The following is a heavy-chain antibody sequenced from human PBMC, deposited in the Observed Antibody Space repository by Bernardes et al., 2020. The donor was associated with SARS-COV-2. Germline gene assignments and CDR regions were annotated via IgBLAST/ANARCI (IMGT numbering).Heavy chain of an antibody. CDR2: MYYRGST. D-gene: IGHD4-17*01. V-gene: IGHV4-39*01. CDR1: GGSIRILSYY. Sequence: SETLPSTCTVSGGSIRILSYYWGWIRQPTGKELEWIGSMYYRGSTYYNSSLKSRVTMSVDTSKNQFSLKLTSVAAADTAVYYCARHGGTTVTTNFDYWGQGTLVTVSS. J-gene: IGHJ4*02. CDR3: ARHGGTTVTTNFDY.